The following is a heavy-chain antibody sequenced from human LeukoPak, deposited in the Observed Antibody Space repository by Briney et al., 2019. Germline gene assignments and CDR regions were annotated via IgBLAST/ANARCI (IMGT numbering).Heavy chain of an antibody. J-gene: IGHJ5*02. V-gene: IGHV1-2*02. D-gene: IGHD2-15*01. CDR1: GYTFTGYY. CDR2: INPNSGGT. Sequence: ASVTVSCKPSGYTFTGYYMHWVRQAPGQGLEWMGWINPNSGGTNYAQKFQGRVTMTRETAISTAYMELSRLRSDDTAVYYCARLLLRYNWFDPWGQGTLVTVSS. CDR3: ARLLLRYNWFDP.